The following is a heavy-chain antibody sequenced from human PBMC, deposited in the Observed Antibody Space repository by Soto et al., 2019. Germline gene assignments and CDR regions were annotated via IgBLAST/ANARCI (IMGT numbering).Heavy chain of an antibody. Sequence: QVQLVESGGGLVKPGGSLRLSCAASGFTFSDYYMSWIRQAPGKGLEWVSYISSGASTRHYADSVKGRFTISRDNAKISLYLQMNSLRVEDTAVYYCARKVGYKVATIGAFDYWGQGTLVTVSS. D-gene: IGHD5-12*01. CDR3: ARKVGYKVATIGAFDY. J-gene: IGHJ4*02. CDR2: ISSGASTR. V-gene: IGHV3-11*01. CDR1: GFTFSDYY.